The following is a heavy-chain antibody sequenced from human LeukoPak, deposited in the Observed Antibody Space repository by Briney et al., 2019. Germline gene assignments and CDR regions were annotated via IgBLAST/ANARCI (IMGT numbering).Heavy chain of an antibody. Sequence: PGGSLRLSCAASGFTFSSYGMHWVRQAPGKGLEWVSSISSSSSYIYYADSVKGRFTIFRDNAKNSLYLQMNSLRAEDTAVYYCARDRGSNYYDSSGYSGYWGQGTLVTVSS. CDR2: ISSSSSYI. D-gene: IGHD3-22*01. CDR3: ARDRGSNYYDSSGYSGY. J-gene: IGHJ4*02. V-gene: IGHV3-21*01. CDR1: GFTFSSYG.